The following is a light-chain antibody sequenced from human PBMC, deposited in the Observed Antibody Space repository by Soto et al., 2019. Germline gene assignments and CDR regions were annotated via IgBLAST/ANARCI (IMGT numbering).Light chain of an antibody. V-gene: IGKV1-39*01. CDR2: GAS. J-gene: IGKJ1*01. CDR3: QQTFSATWT. Sequence: DIRITQSPTSLSASVGDRVTITCRASQSITTFLNWYQQKPGKAPELLIFGASRLQSGVPSRFSGGGSGTDFTLTISSLQPEDFASYHCQQTFSATWTFGQGTKVDIK. CDR1: QSITTF.